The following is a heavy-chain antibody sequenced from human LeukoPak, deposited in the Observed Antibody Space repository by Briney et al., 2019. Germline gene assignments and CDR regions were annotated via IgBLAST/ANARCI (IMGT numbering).Heavy chain of an antibody. Sequence: GGSLRLSCAASGFTFSSYAMHWVRQAPGKGLEWVAVISYDGSNKYYADSVKGRFTISRDNSKNTLYLQMNSLRAEDTAVYYCARVGSGEAQDYWGQGTLVTVSS. J-gene: IGHJ4*02. V-gene: IGHV3-30*14. CDR2: ISYDGSNK. D-gene: IGHD3-10*01. CDR1: GFTFSSYA. CDR3: ARVGSGEAQDY.